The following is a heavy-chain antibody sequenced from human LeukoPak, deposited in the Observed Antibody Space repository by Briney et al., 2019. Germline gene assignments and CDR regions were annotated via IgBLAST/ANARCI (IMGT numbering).Heavy chain of an antibody. CDR2: TRYDGSNK. CDR3: ARDRHIVVVVAATQNAFDI. V-gene: IGHV3-30*02. D-gene: IGHD2-15*01. CDR1: GFIFSSYG. Sequence: GGSLRLSCAASGFIFSSYGMHWVRQAPGKGLEWVAFTRYDGSNKYYADSVKGRFTISRDNSKNTLYLQMNSLRAEDTAVYYCARDRHIVVVVAATQNAFDIWGQGTMVTVSS. J-gene: IGHJ3*02.